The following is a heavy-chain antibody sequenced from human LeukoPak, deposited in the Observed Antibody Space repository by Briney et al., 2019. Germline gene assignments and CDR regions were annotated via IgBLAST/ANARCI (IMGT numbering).Heavy chain of an antibody. J-gene: IGHJ4*02. Sequence: SETLSLTCTVSGVSISSSYFYWGWIRQPPGMGLEWIGSIYYTGNTYYNASLKSQVSISIDTSKNQFSLKLTSVTAADTAVYYCARQTGSGLFILPGGQGTLVTVSS. CDR3: ARQTGSGLFILP. CDR1: GVSISSSYFY. CDR2: IYYTGNT. V-gene: IGHV4-39*01. D-gene: IGHD3/OR15-3a*01.